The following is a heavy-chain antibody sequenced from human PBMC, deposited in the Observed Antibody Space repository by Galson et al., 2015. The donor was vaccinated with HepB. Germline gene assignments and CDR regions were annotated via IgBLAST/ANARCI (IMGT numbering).Heavy chain of an antibody. Sequence: PRSLTGAVYVGSFSVCYWSWIGQPPGECREGIGYIYYRGSTYYNPSLKARVTISVDRSKNQSAQKLSSVSAAATAVYYCARELAVVPAAIDYWGQGTLVTVSS. CDR3: ARELAVVPAAIDY. J-gene: IGHJ4*02. CDR2: IYYRGST. V-gene: IGHV4-30-4*01. D-gene: IGHD2-2*01. CDR1: VGSFSVCY.